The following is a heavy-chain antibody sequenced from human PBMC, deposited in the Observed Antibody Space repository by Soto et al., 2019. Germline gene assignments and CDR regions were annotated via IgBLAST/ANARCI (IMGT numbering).Heavy chain of an antibody. J-gene: IGHJ6*02. CDR1: GSSISSGGYY. Sequence: SETLSLTCTVSGSSISSGGYYSNWLRQHPGKGLEWIGYIYYSGSTYYNPSLKSRVTISVDTSKNQFSLKLSSVTAADTAVYYCARVCGGDCHYGMDVWGQGTTVT. CDR2: IYYSGST. CDR3: ARVCGGDCHYGMDV. V-gene: IGHV4-31*03. D-gene: IGHD2-21*02.